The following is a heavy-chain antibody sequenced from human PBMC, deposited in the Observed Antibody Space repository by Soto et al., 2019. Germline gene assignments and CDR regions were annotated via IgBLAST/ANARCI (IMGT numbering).Heavy chain of an antibody. CDR1: GGSISSYY. CDR2: IYYSGST. CDR3: ARAGGDSSGWHFDY. J-gene: IGHJ4*02. Sequence: SETLSLTRTVSGGSISSYYWSWIRQPPGKGLEWIVYIYYSGSTNYNPSLKSRVTISVDTSKNQFSLKLSSVTAADTAVYYCARAGGDSSGWHFDYWGQGALVTVSS. V-gene: IGHV4-59*01. D-gene: IGHD6-19*01.